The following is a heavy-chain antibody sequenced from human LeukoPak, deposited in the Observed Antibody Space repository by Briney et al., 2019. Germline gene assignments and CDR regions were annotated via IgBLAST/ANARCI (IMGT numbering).Heavy chain of an antibody. CDR1: GFTFSSYG. V-gene: IGHV3-30*02. CDR3: AKDDGSPSAVDY. D-gene: IGHD6-6*01. J-gene: IGHJ4*02. CDR2: IRYDGSNK. Sequence: PGGSLRLSCAASGFTFSSYGMHWVRQAPGKGLEWVAFIRYDGSNKYYADSVKGRFTISRDNSKNTLYLQMNSLRAEDTAVYYCAKDDGSPSAVDYWGQGTLVTVSS.